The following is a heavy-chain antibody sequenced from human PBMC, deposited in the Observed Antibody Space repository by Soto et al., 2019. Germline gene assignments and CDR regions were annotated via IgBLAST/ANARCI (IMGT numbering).Heavy chain of an antibody. CDR1: GGSISSSSYY. CDR3: ARRSRYCSSTSCYRGWFDP. J-gene: IGHJ5*02. Sequence: QLQLQESGPGLVKPSETLSLTCTVSGGSISSSSYYWGWIRQPPGKGLEWIGSIYYSGSTYYNPSLKSRVTISVDTSKNQFSLKLSSVTAADTAVYYCARRSRYCSSTSCYRGWFDPWGQGTLVTVSS. V-gene: IGHV4-39*01. CDR2: IYYSGST. D-gene: IGHD2-2*01.